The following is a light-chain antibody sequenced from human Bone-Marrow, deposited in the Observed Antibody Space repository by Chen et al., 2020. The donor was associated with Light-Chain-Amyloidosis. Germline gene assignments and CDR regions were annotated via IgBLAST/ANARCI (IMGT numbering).Light chain of an antibody. CDR1: QSLLYSSNNKNY. J-gene: IGKJ1*01. CDR3: QQYYSTPPT. V-gene: IGKV4-1*01. Sequence: DIVMTQSPDSLAVSLGERATINCKSSQSLLYSSNNKNYLAWYQQKPGQSPKLLYYWASTRESGVPDRFSGSGSGTDFTLTISRLQAEDGAVYYCQQYYSTPPTFGQGTKVEIK. CDR2: WAS.